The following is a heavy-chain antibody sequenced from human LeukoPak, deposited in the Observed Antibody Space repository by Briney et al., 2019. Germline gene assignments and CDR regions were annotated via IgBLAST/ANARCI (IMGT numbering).Heavy chain of an antibody. J-gene: IGHJ4*02. CDR1: GFTFDEYA. CDR2: IGWNSGSI. V-gene: IGHV3-9*01. CDR3: AKDIGISDDSSGYDY. D-gene: IGHD3-22*01. Sequence: QTGGSLRLSCAASGFTFDEYAMHWVRQAPGKGLEWVSGIGWNSGSIGYADSVKGRFTTSRDNAKKSLYLQMNSLRAEDTALYYCAKDIGISDDSSGYDYWGQGTLVTVSS.